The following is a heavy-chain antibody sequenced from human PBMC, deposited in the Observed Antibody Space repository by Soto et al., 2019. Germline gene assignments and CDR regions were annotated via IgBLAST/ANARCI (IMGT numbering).Heavy chain of an antibody. CDR1: GGSISSGGYY. CDR2: IYYSGST. CDR3: ARDSDDSSGMGYYYYYGMDV. J-gene: IGHJ6*02. D-gene: IGHD3-22*01. Sequence: SETLSLTCTVSGGSISSGGYYWSWIRQHPGKGLEWIGYIYYSGSTYYNPSLKSRVTISVDTSKNQFSLKLSSVTAADTAVYYCARDSDDSSGMGYYYYYGMDVWGQGTTVTVSS. V-gene: IGHV4-31*03.